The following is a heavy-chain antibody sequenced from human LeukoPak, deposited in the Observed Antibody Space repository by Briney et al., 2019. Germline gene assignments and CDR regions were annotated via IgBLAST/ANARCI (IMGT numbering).Heavy chain of an antibody. CDR2: ISGDGVST. CDR1: GFTFDDYA. Sequence: PGGSLRLSCAASGFTFDDYAMHWVRQAPGMGLQWVSLISGDGVSTYYAASMKGRFTISRDNSKNTLYLQMNSLRAEDTAVYYCARLPAGSGSLSYFDYWGQGTLATVSS. D-gene: IGHD3-10*01. CDR3: ARLPAGSGSLSYFDY. J-gene: IGHJ4*02. V-gene: IGHV3-43*02.